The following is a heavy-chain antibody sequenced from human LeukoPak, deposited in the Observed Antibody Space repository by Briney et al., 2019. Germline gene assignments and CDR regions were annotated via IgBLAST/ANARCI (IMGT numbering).Heavy chain of an antibody. CDR2: FIPILGTP. CDR3: ARGLYCRSSTSCSDYGMDV. CDR1: GGIFRSYG. V-gene: IGHV1-69*13. Sequence: ASVKVSCKTSGGIFRSYGLNWVRQAPGQGLEWMGGFIPILGTPKYAQNLQGRVTITADESTSTGYMELSSPRYEDTAVYYCARGLYCRSSTSCSDYGMDVWGQGTTVTVSS. J-gene: IGHJ6*02. D-gene: IGHD2-15*01.